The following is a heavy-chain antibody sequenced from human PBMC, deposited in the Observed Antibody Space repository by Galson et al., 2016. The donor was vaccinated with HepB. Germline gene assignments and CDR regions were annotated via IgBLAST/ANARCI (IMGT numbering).Heavy chain of an antibody. CDR1: GFTFSRYA. CDR2: ISGNGGST. D-gene: IGHD3-10*01. CDR3: AKIIMVQGGFYFHGMNV. Sequence: SLRLSCAASGFTFSRYAMSWVRQAPGKGLEWVSTISGNGGSTYYADSVKGRFTISTDNSKNTLYLQMNGLRADDTAVYYCAKIIMVQGGFYFHGMNVWGQGTTVTVSS. J-gene: IGHJ6*02. V-gene: IGHV3-23*01.